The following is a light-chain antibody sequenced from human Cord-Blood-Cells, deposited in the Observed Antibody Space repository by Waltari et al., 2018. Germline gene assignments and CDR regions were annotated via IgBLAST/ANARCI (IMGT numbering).Light chain of an antibody. V-gene: IGKV1-39*01. J-gene: IGKJ4*01. Sequence: DIQMTQSPSSLSASVGDRVTITCRASQSISSYLNWYQQKPGKAPKLLIYAASSLQSGVPSRFRCIGSGTDFTRTISSLQPEDFATYYCQQSYSTPLTFGGGTKVEIK. CDR1: QSISSY. CDR3: QQSYSTPLT. CDR2: AAS.